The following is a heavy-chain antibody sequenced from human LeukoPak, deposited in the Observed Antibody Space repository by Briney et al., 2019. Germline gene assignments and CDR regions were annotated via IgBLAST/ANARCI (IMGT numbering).Heavy chain of an antibody. CDR2: IIPIFGTA. CDR3: ARRAPAAIMVEKLTYNWFDP. CDR1: GGTFSSYA. D-gene: IGHD2-2*02. V-gene: IGHV1-69*01. J-gene: IGHJ5*02. Sequence: GSSVKVSCKASGGTFSSYAISWVRQAPGQGLEWMGGIIPIFGTANYAQKFQGRVTITADESTSTAYMELSSLRSEDTAVYYCARRAPAAIMVEKLTYNWFDPWGQGTLVTVSS.